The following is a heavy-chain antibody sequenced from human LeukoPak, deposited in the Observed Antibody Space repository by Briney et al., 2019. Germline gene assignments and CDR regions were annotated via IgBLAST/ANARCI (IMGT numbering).Heavy chain of an antibody. CDR2: ISSSSTTI. Sequence: PGGSLRLSCAASGFIFSKYNMNWVRRAPGKGLEWVSYISSSSTTIYYADSVKGRFTISRDNAKNSLYLQMNSLRAEDTAVYYCARGDNWNYGIDYWGQGTLVTVSS. J-gene: IGHJ4*02. CDR3: ARGDNWNYGIDY. CDR1: GFIFSKYN. D-gene: IGHD1-7*01. V-gene: IGHV3-48*01.